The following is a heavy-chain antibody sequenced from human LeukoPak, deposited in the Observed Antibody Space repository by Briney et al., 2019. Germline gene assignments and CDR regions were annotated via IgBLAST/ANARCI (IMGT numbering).Heavy chain of an antibody. D-gene: IGHD3-9*01. CDR3: ARVAYDILTGYYGWYFDV. Sequence: SETLSLTCTVSGDSISSYYWSWIRQPPGKGLEWIGYIYYSGSTNYNPSLKSRVTISVDTSKNQFSLRLTSVTAADTAVYYCARVAYDILTGYYGWYFDVWGRGTLVTVSS. CDR1: GDSISSYY. CDR2: IYYSGST. V-gene: IGHV4-59*01. J-gene: IGHJ2*01.